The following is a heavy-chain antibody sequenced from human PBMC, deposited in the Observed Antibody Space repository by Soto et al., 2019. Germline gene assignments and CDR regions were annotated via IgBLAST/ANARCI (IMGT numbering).Heavy chain of an antibody. V-gene: IGHV4-31*03. CDR2: VYYSGSS. Sequence: SETLSLTCIVSGDSISSGGYYWTWIRQHPGKGLEWIGYVYYSGSSFYNPSLRSRVTISVDASKKQFSLNLSSVTTADTAVYYCARGRGSFIWFDTWGQGTQVTVSS. D-gene: IGHD2-15*01. CDR1: GDSISSGGYY. CDR3: ARGRGSFIWFDT. J-gene: IGHJ5*02.